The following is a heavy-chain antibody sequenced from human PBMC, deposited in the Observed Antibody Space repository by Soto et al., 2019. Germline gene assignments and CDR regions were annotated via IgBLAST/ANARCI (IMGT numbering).Heavy chain of an antibody. V-gene: IGHV5-51*01. CDR1: GYSFTSYW. CDR2: IYPGDSDT. J-gene: IGHJ5*02. CDR3: ARGEYSGYDYEVGNNWFDP. D-gene: IGHD5-12*01. Sequence: GESLKISCKGSGYSFTSYWIGWVRQMPGKGLEWMGIIYPGDSDTRYSPSFQGQVTISADKSISTAYLQWSSLKASDTAMYYCARGEYSGYDYEVGNNWFDPWGQGTLVTVSS.